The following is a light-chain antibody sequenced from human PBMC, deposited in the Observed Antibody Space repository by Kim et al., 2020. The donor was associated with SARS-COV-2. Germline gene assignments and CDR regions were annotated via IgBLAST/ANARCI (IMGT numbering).Light chain of an antibody. CDR2: WAS. J-gene: IGKJ1*01. Sequence: ATVNGKSSQSLLYSPNNKNYLAWYQNKVGQPPKLLMYWASTRESGVPDRFSGSGSGTDFTLTIISLQPEDVAVYYCQQYYTVPWTFGPGTKVDIK. CDR1: QSLLYSPNNKNY. V-gene: IGKV4-1*01. CDR3: QQYYTVPWT.